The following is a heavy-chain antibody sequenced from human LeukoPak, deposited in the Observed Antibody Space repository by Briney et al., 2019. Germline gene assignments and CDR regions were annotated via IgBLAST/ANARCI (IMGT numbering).Heavy chain of an antibody. Sequence: SETLSLTCTVSGGSISSYYWSWIRQPPGKGLEWIGYIYYSGSTNYNPSLKSRVTISVDTSKNQFSLKLGSVTAADTAVYYCARTYSSGWYLNWFDPWGQGTLVTVSS. J-gene: IGHJ5*02. V-gene: IGHV4-59*01. CDR2: IYYSGST. CDR3: ARTYSSGWYLNWFDP. CDR1: GGSISSYY. D-gene: IGHD6-19*01.